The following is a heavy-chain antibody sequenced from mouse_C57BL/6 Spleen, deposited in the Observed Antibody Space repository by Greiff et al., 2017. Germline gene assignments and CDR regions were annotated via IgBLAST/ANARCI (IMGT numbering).Heavy chain of an antibody. CDR2: ISSGSSTL. J-gene: IGHJ2*01. D-gene: IGHD2-4*01. CDR1: GFTFSDYG. V-gene: IGHV5-17*01. Sequence: DVKLVESGGGLVKPGGSLKLSCAASGFTFSDYGMHWVRQAPAKGLALVAYISSGSSTLYYADTVKGRFTISRDNAKNTLFLQMTSLRSEDTAMYYCARFDYSYYFDYGGQGTTLTVSS. CDR3: ARFDYSYYFDY.